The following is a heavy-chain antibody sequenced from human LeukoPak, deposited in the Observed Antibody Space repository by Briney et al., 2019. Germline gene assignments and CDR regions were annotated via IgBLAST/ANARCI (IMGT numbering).Heavy chain of an antibody. CDR1: GGTFSSYA. V-gene: IGHV1-2*02. J-gene: IGHJ4*02. Sequence: GSSVKVSCKASGGTFSSYAISWVRQAPGQGLEWMGWINPNSGGTNYAQKFQGRVTMTRDTSISTAYMELSRLRSDDTAVYYCARDTHDYWGQGTLVTVSS. CDR2: INPNSGGT. CDR3: ARDTHDY.